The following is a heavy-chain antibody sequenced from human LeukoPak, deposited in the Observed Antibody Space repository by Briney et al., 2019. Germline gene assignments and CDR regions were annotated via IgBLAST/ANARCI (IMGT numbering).Heavy chain of an antibody. V-gene: IGHV4-34*01. Sequence: SETLSLTCAVYGGSFSGYYWGWIRQPPGKGLEWIGEINHSGSTNYNPSLKSRVTISVDTSKNQFSLKLSSVTAADTAVYYCARGPGLIVVVVAATRSARYGVDVWGKGTTVTVSS. J-gene: IGHJ6*04. CDR2: INHSGST. CDR3: ARGPGLIVVVVAATRSARYGVDV. CDR1: GGSFSGYY. D-gene: IGHD2-15*01.